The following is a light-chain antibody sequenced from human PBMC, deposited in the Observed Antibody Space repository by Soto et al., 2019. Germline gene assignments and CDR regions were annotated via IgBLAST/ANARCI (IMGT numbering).Light chain of an antibody. CDR3: QQYDRSWT. CDR2: AAS. Sequence: EIVITQSPATLSLSPGETASLSLRASQSAGNFLAWYQQKPGQAPRLLIYAASSRATGIPDRFSGSGSGTDFTLTISRLEPEDFAVYYCQQYDRSWTFGQGTKVDIK. V-gene: IGKV3-20*01. CDR1: QSAGNF. J-gene: IGKJ1*01.